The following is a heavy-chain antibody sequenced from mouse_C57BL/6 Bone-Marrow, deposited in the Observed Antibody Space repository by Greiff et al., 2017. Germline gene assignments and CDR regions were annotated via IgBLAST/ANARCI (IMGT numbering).Heavy chain of an antibody. D-gene: IGHD1-1*01. Sequence: EVKLVESGAELVRPGASVKLSCTASGFNIKDDYMHWVKQRPEQGLEWIGWIDPENGDTEYTSKFQGKATITAATSSNTAYLQLSSLTSEDSAVYYCTSHYYGSIYYAMDYWGQGTSVTVSS. CDR1: GFNIKDDY. CDR2: IDPENGDT. V-gene: IGHV14-4*01. J-gene: IGHJ4*01. CDR3: TSHYYGSIYYAMDY.